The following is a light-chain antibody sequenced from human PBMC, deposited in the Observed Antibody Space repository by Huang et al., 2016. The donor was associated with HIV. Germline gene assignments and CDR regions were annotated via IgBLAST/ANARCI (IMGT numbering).Light chain of an antibody. CDR3: QQYHSYPYT. J-gene: IGKJ2*01. CDR2: QAS. V-gene: IGKV1-5*03. Sequence: DIQMTQSPSTLSASVVGRVTITCRASQSISDWLAWYQQRPGRAPNVLIYQASTLQSGVPSRFSGSGSGTEFTLTIDNLQPDDFATYYCQQYHSYPYTFGQGTQLEIK. CDR1: QSISDW.